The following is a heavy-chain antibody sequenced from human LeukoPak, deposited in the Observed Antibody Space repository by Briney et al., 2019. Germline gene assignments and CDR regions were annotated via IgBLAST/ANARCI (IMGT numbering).Heavy chain of an antibody. CDR3: ARPAYVPYSYYYGSGSYYTARQTYYYYYMDV. CDR2: IYTSGST. CDR1: GGSISSGSYH. V-gene: IGHV4-61*02. Sequence: SETLSLTCTVSGGSISSGSYHWNWIRQPAGKGLEWLGRIYTSGSTNYNPSLKSRVTISVDTSKNQFSQKLSSVTAPDTAVYFYARPAYVPYSYYYGSGSYYTARQTYYYYYMDVWGKGTTVTISS. J-gene: IGHJ6*03. D-gene: IGHD3-10*01.